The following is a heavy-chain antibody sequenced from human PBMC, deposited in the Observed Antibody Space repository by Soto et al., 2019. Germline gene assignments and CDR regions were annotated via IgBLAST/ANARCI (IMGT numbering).Heavy chain of an antibody. V-gene: IGHV1-8*01. D-gene: IGHD6-19*01. CDR3: ARIAVAALAAFDV. Sequence: ASVKVSCKASGYTFTSYDINWVRQATGQGLEWMGWMNPNSGNTGYAQKFQGRVTMTRNTSISTAYMELSSLRSGDTAVYFCARIAVAALAAFDVWGQGTMVTVSS. CDR2: MNPNSGNT. J-gene: IGHJ3*01. CDR1: GYTFTSYD.